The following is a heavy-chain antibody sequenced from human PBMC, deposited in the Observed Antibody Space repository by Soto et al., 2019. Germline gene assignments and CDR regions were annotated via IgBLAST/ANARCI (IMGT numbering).Heavy chain of an antibody. V-gene: IGHV3-23*01. Sequence: GGSLRLSCAPSGFTFRNYAMSWVRQAPGKGLEWVSAITGSGGTTYYADSVKGQFTISRDNSKNTLYLQMNSLRAEDTAVYYCAKCRTVAAAPTYYYYMDVWGKGTTVTVSS. CDR3: AKCRTVAAAPTYYYYMDV. D-gene: IGHD6-13*01. J-gene: IGHJ6*03. CDR2: ITGSGGTT. CDR1: GFTFRNYA.